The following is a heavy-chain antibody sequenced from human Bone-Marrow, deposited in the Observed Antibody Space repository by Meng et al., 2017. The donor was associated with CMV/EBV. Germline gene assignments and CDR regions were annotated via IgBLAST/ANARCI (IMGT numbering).Heavy chain of an antibody. CDR3: ARVSIAAAGHFDY. V-gene: IGHV3-7*01. J-gene: IGHJ4*02. CDR2: IKQDGSEK. D-gene: IGHD6-13*01. CDR1: GFTFSSYW. Sequence: GGSLRLSCAASGFTFSSYWMSWVRQAPGKGLEWVANIKQDGSEKYYVDSVKGRFTISRDNAKNSLYLQVNSLRAEDTAVYYCARVSIAAAGHFDYWGQGTLVTVSS.